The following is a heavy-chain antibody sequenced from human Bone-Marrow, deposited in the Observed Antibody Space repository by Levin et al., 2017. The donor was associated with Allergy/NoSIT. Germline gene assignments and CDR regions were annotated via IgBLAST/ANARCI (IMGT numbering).Heavy chain of an antibody. CDR1: GFTFNTLG. D-gene: IGHD6-19*01. CDR2: ISLDGSKA. Sequence: GGSLRLSCAASGFTFNTLGMHWVRQAPGKGLEWVAVISLDGSKAFYADSVKGRFIISRDNSNNMVYLQMSGLRAEDTAMYYCAKSNVTVAGIDFWGQGTPVTVSS. CDR3: AKSNVTVAGIDF. J-gene: IGHJ4*02. V-gene: IGHV3-30*18.